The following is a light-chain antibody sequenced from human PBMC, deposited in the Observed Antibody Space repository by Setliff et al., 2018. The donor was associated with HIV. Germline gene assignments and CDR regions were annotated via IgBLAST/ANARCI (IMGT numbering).Light chain of an antibody. Sequence: QSALTQPPSASGSPGQSVTISCTGTSSDVGGYNYVSWYQQHPGKAPKLMIYEVSKRPSGVPDRFSGSKSGNMASLTVSGLQAEDEADYYCSSYAGSNDLGVFGTGTKV. V-gene: IGLV2-8*01. CDR2: EVS. J-gene: IGLJ1*01. CDR3: SSYAGSNDLGV. CDR1: SSDVGGYNY.